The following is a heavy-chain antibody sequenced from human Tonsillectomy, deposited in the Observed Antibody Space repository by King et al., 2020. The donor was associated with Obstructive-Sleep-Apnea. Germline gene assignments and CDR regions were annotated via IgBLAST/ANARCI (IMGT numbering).Heavy chain of an antibody. CDR3: ARAGVRGLIFGDYYYYYGMDV. CDR1: GGTFRSDA. CDR2: IIPSLGIA. J-gene: IGHJ6*02. D-gene: IGHD3-10*01. V-gene: IGHV1-69*10. Sequence: QIQLVQSGAEVKNPGSSVKVSCKASGGTFRSDAISWVRLAPGQGLEWMGGIIPSLGIANYAQKFEGGVSITAEKSTSTAYMELSRLRSEDTAVYYCARAGVRGLIFGDYYYYYGMDVWGQGTTVTVSS.